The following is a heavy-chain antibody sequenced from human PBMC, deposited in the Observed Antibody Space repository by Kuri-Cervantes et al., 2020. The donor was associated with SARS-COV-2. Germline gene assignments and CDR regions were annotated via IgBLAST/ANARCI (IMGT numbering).Heavy chain of an antibody. J-gene: IGHJ4*02. CDR3: AKDLLGGLHHFDY. V-gene: IGHV3-7*01. Sequence: GESLKISCAASGFTFSSFWMSWVRQAPGKGLEWVANIKQYGSEKYYVASVKGRFTISRDNSKHTLYLQMNSLRAEDTAVYYCAKDLLGGLHHFDYWGQGTLVTVSS. CDR1: GFTFSSFW. D-gene: IGHD4-11*01. CDR2: IKQYGSEK.